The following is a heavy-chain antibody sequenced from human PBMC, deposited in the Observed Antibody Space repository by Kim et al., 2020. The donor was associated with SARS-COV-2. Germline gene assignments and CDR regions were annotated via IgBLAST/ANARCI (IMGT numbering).Heavy chain of an antibody. Sequence: GGSLRLSCVASGFNIINNYIIWVRQAPGKGLEWVSSTYSDRESHYGDSVGGRFTLSRDNSKNTIYLQMNSLTVDDSAICYCVRYEHWSQGAVVTVSS. D-gene: IGHD3-16*01. CDR1: GFNIINNY. CDR3: VRYEH. CDR2: TYSDRES. V-gene: IGHV3-53*01. J-gene: IGHJ4*02.